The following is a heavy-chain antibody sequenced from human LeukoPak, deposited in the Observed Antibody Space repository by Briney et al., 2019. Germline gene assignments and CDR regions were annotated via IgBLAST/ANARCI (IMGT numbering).Heavy chain of an antibody. D-gene: IGHD2-2*01. J-gene: IGHJ4*02. Sequence: GGSLRLSCAASGFTFSSYSMNWVRQAPGKGLEWASSISSSSSYIYYADSVKGRFTISRDNAKNSLYLQMNSLRAEDTAVYYCARDRRGKGYCSSTSCLAGLFDYWGQGTLVTVSS. CDR1: GFTFSSYS. CDR3: ARDRRGKGYCSSTSCLAGLFDY. CDR2: ISSSSSYI. V-gene: IGHV3-21*01.